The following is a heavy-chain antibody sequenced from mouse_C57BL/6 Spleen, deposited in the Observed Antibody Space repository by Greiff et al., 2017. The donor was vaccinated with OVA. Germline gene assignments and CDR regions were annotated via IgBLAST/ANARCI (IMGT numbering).Heavy chain of an antibody. V-gene: IGHV1-15*01. CDR2: IDPETGGT. J-gene: IGHJ4*01. CDR3: TREGSGTFYAMDY. CDR1: GYTFTDYE. D-gene: IGHD1-3*01. Sequence: VQLQQSGAELVRPGASVTLSCKASGYTFTDYEMHWVKQTPVHGLEWIGAIDPETGGTAYNQKFKGKAILTADKSSSTAYMELRSLTSEDSAVYYCTREGSGTFYAMDYWGQGTSVTVSS.